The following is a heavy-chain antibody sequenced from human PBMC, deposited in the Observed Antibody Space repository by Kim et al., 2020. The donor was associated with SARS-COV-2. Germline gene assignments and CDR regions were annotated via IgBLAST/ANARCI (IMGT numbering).Heavy chain of an antibody. CDR2: ISSSGYTI. CDR1: SFSFNNYD. D-gene: IGHD2-8*01. CDR3: AGGFYSNYYWFHMDV. J-gene: IGHJ6*03. V-gene: IGHV3-48*03. Sequence: GGSLRLSCTPSSFSFNNYDMSWVRQAPGKGLEWVSYISSSGYTINYADSVKGRFTISRDNARNSLYLQLTSLGAEDTAVYYCAGGFYSNYYWFHMDVWGKGTTVTVSS.